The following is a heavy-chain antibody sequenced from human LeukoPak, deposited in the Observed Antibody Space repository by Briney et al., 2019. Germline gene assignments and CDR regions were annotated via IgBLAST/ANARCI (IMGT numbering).Heavy chain of an antibody. CDR3: AKDQVIVVVATNDDAFDI. CDR2: IWYDGSNK. D-gene: IGHD3-22*01. Sequence: GGSLRLSCAASGFTFSSYGMHWVRQAPGKGLEWVAVIWYDGSNKYYADSVKGRFTISRDNSKNTLYLQMNSLRAEDTAVYYCAKDQVIVVVATNDDAFDIWGQGTMVTVSS. V-gene: IGHV3-33*06. CDR1: GFTFSSYG. J-gene: IGHJ3*02.